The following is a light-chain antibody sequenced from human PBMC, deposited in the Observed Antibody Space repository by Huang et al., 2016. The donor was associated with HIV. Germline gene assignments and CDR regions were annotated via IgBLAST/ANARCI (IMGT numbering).Light chain of an antibody. CDR3: QQYHEWPPIT. Sequence: LSCRASEDVGNKLAWYQQRPGQAPTLLIYGASTRARNTPDRFSGGGSGTQFTLTISSLQSEDFAVYYCQQYHEWPPITFGQGTRLDIK. V-gene: IGKV3-15*01. CDR1: EDVGNK. CDR2: GAS. J-gene: IGKJ5*01.